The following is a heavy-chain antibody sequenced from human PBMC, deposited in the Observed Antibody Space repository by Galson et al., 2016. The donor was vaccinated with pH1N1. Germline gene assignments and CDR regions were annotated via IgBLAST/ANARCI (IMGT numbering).Heavy chain of an antibody. CDR1: GFTLGDFY. CDR2: ITKRPEGYTT. Sequence: SLRLSCAASGFTLGDFYMDWVRQAPGKGLEWVGRITKRPEGYTTQDAASVKGRFIISREDSKDLLYLQMNSLKTEDTAVYYCTRESHHKFDYWGQGTLVTVSS. CDR3: TRESHHKFDY. J-gene: IGHJ4*02. V-gene: IGHV3-72*01.